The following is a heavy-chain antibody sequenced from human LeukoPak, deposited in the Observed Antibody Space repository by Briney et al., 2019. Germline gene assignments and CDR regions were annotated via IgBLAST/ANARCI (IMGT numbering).Heavy chain of an antibody. CDR1: EFTFSNYA. D-gene: IGHD2-2*03. V-gene: IGHV3-23*01. J-gene: IGHJ6*03. CDR2: ISGRGDST. CDR3: AKYMDIVVVPNVLLPYYYMDV. Sequence: AGGSLRLSCAGSEFTFSNYAMSWVRQAPGKGLEWVSSISGRGDSTYYADSVKGRFTISRDNSENTLFLQMNSLRAEGTAIYYCAKYMDIVVVPNVLLPYYYMDVWGKGTTVTVSS.